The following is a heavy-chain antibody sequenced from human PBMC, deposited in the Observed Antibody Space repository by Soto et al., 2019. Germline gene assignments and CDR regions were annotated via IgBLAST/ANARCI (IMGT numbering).Heavy chain of an antibody. D-gene: IGHD2-8*02. CDR1: GGSISSSSFH. V-gene: IGHV4-39*02. J-gene: IGHJ5*02. CDR2: IYYSGST. CDR3: ARTERAARTAWWFAP. Sequence: QLQLQESGPGLVKPSETLSLTCTVSGGSISSSSFHWGWIRQPPGKGLEWIGSIYYSGSTYYSPSLKNRVRIPVETSKNHSPLKLTSVTAADTAVYYWARTERAARTAWWFAPWGQGTLVTVSS.